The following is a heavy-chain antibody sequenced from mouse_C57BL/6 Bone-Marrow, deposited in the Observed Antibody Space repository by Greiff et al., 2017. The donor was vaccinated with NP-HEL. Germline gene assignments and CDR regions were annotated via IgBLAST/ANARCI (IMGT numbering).Heavy chain of an antibody. D-gene: IGHD2-5*01. J-gene: IGHJ4*01. V-gene: IGHV1-19*01. CDR3: ARTYYSNPYYAMYD. Sequence: VQLQQSGPVLVKPGASVKMSCKASGYTFTDYYMNWVKQSHGKSLEWIGVINPYNGGTSYNQKFKGKATLTVDKSSSTAYMELNSLTSEDSAVYDCARTYYSNPYYAMYDWGQVASVTVST. CDR2: INPYNGGT. CDR1: GYTFTDYY.